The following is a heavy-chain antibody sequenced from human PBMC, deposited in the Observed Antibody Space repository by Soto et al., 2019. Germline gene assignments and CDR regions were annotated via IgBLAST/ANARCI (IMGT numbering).Heavy chain of an antibody. CDR1: GFTFSDYY. V-gene: IGHV3-11*01. CDR2: ISSSGSTI. CDR3: ARAKVRGVSYYYYYGMDV. D-gene: IGHD3-10*01. Sequence: GGSLRLSCAASGFTFSDYYMSWIRQAPGKGLEWVSYISSSGSTIYYADSVKGRFTISRDNAKNSLYLQMNSLRAEDTAVYYCARAKVRGVSYYYYYGMDVWGQGTTVTVSS. J-gene: IGHJ6*02.